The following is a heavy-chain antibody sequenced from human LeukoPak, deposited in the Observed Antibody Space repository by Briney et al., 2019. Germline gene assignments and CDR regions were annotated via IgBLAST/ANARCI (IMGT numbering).Heavy chain of an antibody. Sequence: GGSLRLSCAASGFTFSSHWMNWGRQAPGKGLEWVANIKEDGSEKYYVDSVKGRFTISRDNAKNSLCLQMNSLRAEDMAIYYCVRSGGYWGQGTLVTVSS. V-gene: IGHV3-7*05. CDR3: VRSGGY. CDR2: IKEDGSEK. CDR1: GFTFSSHW. D-gene: IGHD1-26*01. J-gene: IGHJ4*02.